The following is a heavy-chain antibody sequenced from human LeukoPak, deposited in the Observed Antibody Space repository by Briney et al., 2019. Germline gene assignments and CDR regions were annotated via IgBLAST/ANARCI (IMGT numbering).Heavy chain of an antibody. J-gene: IGHJ4*02. CDR1: GYTFTSYG. D-gene: IGHD6-19*01. CDR2: ISAKKGNT. Sequence: GASVKVSCKASGYTFTSYGISWVRQAPGQGLEWMGWISAKKGNTDYAQKLQGRVTMTTDTSTSTAYMELRSLRSDDTAVYYCARDMYSSGRGPFDYWGRGTLVTVSS. CDR3: ARDMYSSGRGPFDY. V-gene: IGHV1-18*01.